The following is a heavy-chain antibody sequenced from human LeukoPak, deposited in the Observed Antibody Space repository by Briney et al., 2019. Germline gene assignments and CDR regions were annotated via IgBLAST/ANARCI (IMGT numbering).Heavy chain of an antibody. Sequence: GGSLRLSCAASGFTFSAYGMNWVRQAPGKGLEWVSTISTNSANTYYTDSVKGRFTISRDNSKNTLFMQMNSLRAEDTAVYYCAKGQSTIATRSFDSWGQGPLVTVSS. CDR2: ISTNSANT. D-gene: IGHD6-6*01. J-gene: IGHJ4*02. CDR1: GFTFSAYG. CDR3: AKGQSTIATRSFDS. V-gene: IGHV3-23*01.